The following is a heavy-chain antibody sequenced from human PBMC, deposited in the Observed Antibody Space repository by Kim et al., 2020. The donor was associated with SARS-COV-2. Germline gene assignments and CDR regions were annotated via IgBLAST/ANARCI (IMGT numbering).Heavy chain of an antibody. V-gene: IGHV3-23*01. J-gene: IGHJ4*02. CDR3: AKAESAAGEFDY. D-gene: IGHD6-13*01. Sequence: YYADSVKGRFTISRDNSKNTLYLQMNSLRAEDTAVYYCAKAESAAGEFDYWGQGTLVTVSS.